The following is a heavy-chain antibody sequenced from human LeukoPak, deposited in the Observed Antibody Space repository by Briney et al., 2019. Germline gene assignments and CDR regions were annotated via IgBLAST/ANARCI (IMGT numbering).Heavy chain of an antibody. Sequence: GEALQISCKGSGYRFTSYWIGWVRQMPGKGLGWMGIIYPGDSDTRYSPYFQGQVTISADKTITTAYLQWSSLKASDTAMYYCARLVGYCSGSSCYHFDYWGQGTLVTVSS. D-gene: IGHD2-15*01. CDR2: IYPGDSDT. J-gene: IGHJ4*02. V-gene: IGHV5-51*01. CDR3: ARLVGYCSGSSCYHFDY. CDR1: GYRFTSYW.